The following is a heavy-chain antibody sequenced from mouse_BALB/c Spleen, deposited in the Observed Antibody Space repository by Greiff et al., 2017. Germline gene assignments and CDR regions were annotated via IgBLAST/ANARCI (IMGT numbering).Heavy chain of an antibody. CDR2: INPSTGYT. D-gene: IGHD2-4*01. CDR1: GYTFTSYW. Sequence: VQLQQSGAELAKPGASVKMSCKAFGYTFTSYWMHWVKQRPGQGLEWIGYINPSTGYTEYNQKFKDKATLTADKSSSTAYMQLSSLTSEDSAVYYCARSGMISYYYAMDYWGQGTSVTVSS. V-gene: IGHV1-7*01. J-gene: IGHJ4*01. CDR3: ARSGMISYYYAMDY.